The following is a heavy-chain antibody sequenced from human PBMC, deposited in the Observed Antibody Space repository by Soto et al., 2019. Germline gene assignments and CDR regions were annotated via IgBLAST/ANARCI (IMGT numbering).Heavy chain of an antibody. CDR1: GLTFSNYY. Sequence: EVQLVESGGGLVQPGGSLRLSCAASGLTFSNYYMSWVRQAQGKGLEWVANVNEDGREKYYVDSVKGRFTVSRDNARNSVYMQMNSLRAEDTAVYYCAKSGGAGSAYWGQGTLVTVSS. V-gene: IGHV3-7*01. D-gene: IGHD1-26*01. CDR2: VNEDGREK. CDR3: AKSGGAGSAY. J-gene: IGHJ4*02.